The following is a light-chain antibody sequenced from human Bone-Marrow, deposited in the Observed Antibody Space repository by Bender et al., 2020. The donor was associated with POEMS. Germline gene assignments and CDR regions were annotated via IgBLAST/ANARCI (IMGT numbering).Light chain of an antibody. CDR1: SSDVGAYNH. Sequence: QSALTQPASVSGSPGQLITISCTGTSSDVGAYNHVSWYQQHPGKAPKLMIYDVSNRPSGVSNRFSGSKSGNTASLTISGLQAEDEADYYCSSYTSSNTVVFGGGTKLTVL. CDR2: DVS. CDR3: SSYTSSNTVV. V-gene: IGLV2-14*03. J-gene: IGLJ2*01.